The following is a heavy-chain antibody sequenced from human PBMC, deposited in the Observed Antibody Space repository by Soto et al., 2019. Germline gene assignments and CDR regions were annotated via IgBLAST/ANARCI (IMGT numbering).Heavy chain of an antibody. D-gene: IGHD3-16*02. CDR3: AAYCYTMTCTHFHGYS. J-gene: IGHJ5*02. CDR1: GFRFRDYW. V-gene: IGHV3-7*03. Sequence: EVQLVESGGGLVQTGGSLRLSCAVSGFRFRDYWMSWVRQAPGKGLVRVANIKQDESDKYYVESVKGLFTISRDNAKNALYLQRNSLTVEDTAVYYCAAYCYTMTCTHFHGYSWGQGTHVTVSS. CDR2: IKQDESDK.